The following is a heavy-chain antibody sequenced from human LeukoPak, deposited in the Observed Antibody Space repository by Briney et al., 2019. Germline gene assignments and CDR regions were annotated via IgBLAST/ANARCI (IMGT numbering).Heavy chain of an antibody. V-gene: IGHV5-51*01. D-gene: IGHD3-22*01. CDR2: IYPGDSDT. J-gene: IGHJ4*02. Sequence: LGASLKISCQGSGYRFTSHWIGWVRQMPEKGLELMGIIYPGDSDTRFSPSFQGPVTISADKSISTAYLQWSSLKASDTAMYYCARQRTASSSGYSDGYWGQGTLVTASS. CDR3: ARQRTASSSGYSDGY. CDR1: GYRFTSHW.